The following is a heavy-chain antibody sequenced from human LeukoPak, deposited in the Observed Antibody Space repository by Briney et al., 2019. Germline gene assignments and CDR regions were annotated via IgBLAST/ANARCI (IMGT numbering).Heavy chain of an antibody. CDR1: VGTFSSYT. V-gene: IGHV1-69*02. D-gene: IGHD2-2*01. CDR2: IIPILGIA. CDR3: ARGVVPAARVDP. Sequence: SSVTVSCKASVGTFSSYTISWVRQAPGQGLEWMGRIIPILGIANYAQKFQGRVTITADKPTSTASMELSSLRSEDTAVYYCARGVVPAARVDPWGQGTLVTVSS. J-gene: IGHJ5*02.